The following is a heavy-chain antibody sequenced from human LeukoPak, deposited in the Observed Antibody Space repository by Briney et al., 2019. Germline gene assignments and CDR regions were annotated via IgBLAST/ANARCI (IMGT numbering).Heavy chain of an antibody. CDR3: ARDGLLWFGVLSPFGY. V-gene: IGHV1-18*01. CDR2: ISAYNGNT. CDR1: GYTFTSYG. D-gene: IGHD3-10*01. J-gene: IGHJ4*02. Sequence: ASVKVSCKASGYTFTSYGISWERQAPGQGLEWMGWISAYNGNTNYAQKLQGRVTMTTDTSTSTAYMELRSLRSDDTAVYYCARDGLLWFGVLSPFGYWGQGTLVTVSS.